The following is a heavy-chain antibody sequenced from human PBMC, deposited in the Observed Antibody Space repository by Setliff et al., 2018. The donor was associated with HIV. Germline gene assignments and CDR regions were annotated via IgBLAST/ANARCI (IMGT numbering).Heavy chain of an antibody. J-gene: IGHJ4*02. CDR2: IKQDGSDM. V-gene: IGHV3-7*01. D-gene: IGHD1-26*01. CDR3: ARWGSGSYERVFDY. Sequence: GGSLRLSCVASGLPFYNYWMTWLRRAPGRGLEWVANIKQDGSDMHYIESVKGRFTIFRDNAKNSVFLQMNSLRAEDTGVYYCARWGSGSYERVFDYWGQGMLVTVSS. CDR1: GLPFYNYW.